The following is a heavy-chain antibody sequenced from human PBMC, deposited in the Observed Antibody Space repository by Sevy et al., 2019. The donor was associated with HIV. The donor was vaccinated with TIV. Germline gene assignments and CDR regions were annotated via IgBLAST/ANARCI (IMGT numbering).Heavy chain of an antibody. Sequence: GGSLRLSCAVSGFTFSSDAMSWVRQAPGKGLEWVSGISGGGGSTYYADSVKGRITISRDNSKNTLYLQMNSLRAEDMAVYYCAKVQGIGFGYYMDVWGKGTTVTVSS. CDR3: AKVQGIGFGYYMDV. CDR1: GFTFSSDA. J-gene: IGHJ6*03. CDR2: ISGGGGST. V-gene: IGHV3-23*01. D-gene: IGHD2-15*01.